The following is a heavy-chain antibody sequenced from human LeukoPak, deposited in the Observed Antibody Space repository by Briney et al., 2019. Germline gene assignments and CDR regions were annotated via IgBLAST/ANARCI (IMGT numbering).Heavy chain of an antibody. CDR3: AKGFGGTSTSCTPRFDY. D-gene: IGHD2-2*01. Sequence: GGSLRLSCAASGFTVSSNYMSWVRQAPGKGLEWVSVIYSGGSTYYADSVRGRFTISRDNSKNTLYLQMNSLRAEDTAVYYCAKGFGGTSTSCTPRFDYWGQGILVTVSS. J-gene: IGHJ4*02. V-gene: IGHV3-53*01. CDR1: GFTVSSNY. CDR2: IYSGGST.